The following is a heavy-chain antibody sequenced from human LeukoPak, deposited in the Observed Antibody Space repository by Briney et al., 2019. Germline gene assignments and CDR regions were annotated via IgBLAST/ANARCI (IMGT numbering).Heavy chain of an antibody. CDR1: GFTFSSYG. CDR2: ISYDGSNK. Sequence: GGSLRLSCAASGFTFSSYGMHWVRQAPGKGLEWVAVISYDGSNKYYADSVKGRFTISRGNSKNTLYLQMNSLRAEDTAVYYCVTSLVVVVAATNDYWGQGTLVTVSS. CDR3: VTSLVVVVAATNDY. D-gene: IGHD2-15*01. V-gene: IGHV3-30*03. J-gene: IGHJ4*02.